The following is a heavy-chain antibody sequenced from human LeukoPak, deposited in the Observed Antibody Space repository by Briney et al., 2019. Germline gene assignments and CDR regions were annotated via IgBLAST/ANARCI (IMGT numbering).Heavy chain of an antibody. CDR2: ICSGGST. J-gene: IGHJ3*02. Sequence: GRSLRLSCAASGFTFSSYGMHWVRQAPGKGLEWVSVICSGGSTSYADSVKGRFTISRDSSKNTPFLQMNSLRAEDTAVYYCARLYGPDAFDIWGQGTMVTVSS. CDR1: GFTFSSYG. V-gene: IGHV3-66*01. D-gene: IGHD4-17*01. CDR3: ARLYGPDAFDI.